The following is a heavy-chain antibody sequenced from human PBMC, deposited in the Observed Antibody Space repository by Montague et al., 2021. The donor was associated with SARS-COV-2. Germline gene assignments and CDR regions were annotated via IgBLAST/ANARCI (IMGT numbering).Heavy chain of an antibody. V-gene: IGHV4-59*01. J-gene: IGHJ6*02. D-gene: IGHD3-9*01. CDR2: IDYSGST. CDR1: GGSISTYY. Sequence: SETLSLTCTVSGGSISTYYWNWIRQFPGKGLEWIGYIDYSGSTXXXPSXQCRVIISVDRSKIQFSLKLNSVTAADTAIYYCARLPYDNSYGMDVWGQGTTVTVSS. CDR3: ARLPYDNSYGMDV.